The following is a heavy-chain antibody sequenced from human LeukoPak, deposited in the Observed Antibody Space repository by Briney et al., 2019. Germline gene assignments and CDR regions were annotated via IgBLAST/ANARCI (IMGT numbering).Heavy chain of an antibody. J-gene: IGHJ4*02. CDR3: ARGRYCSSTSCPWGY. Sequence: ASVKVSCKASGGTFSSYAISWVRQAPGQGLEWMGGIIPIFGTANYAQKFQGRVTITADESTSTAYMELSSLRSEDTAVYYCARGRYCSSTSCPWGYWGKGTLVTVSS. D-gene: IGHD2-2*01. CDR2: IIPIFGTA. CDR1: GGTFSSYA. V-gene: IGHV1-69*13.